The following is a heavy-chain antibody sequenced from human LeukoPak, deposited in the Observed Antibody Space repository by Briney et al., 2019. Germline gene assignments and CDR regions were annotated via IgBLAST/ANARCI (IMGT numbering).Heavy chain of an antibody. V-gene: IGHV4-59*01. Sequence: SETLSLTCTVSGGSISSYYWSWIWQPPGKGLEWIGYIYYSGSTNYNPSLKSRVTISVDTSKNQFSLKLSSVTAADTAVYYCAREKHYGHDAFDIWGQGTMVTVSS. CDR1: GGSISSYY. J-gene: IGHJ3*02. D-gene: IGHD4-17*01. CDR2: IYYSGST. CDR3: AREKHYGHDAFDI.